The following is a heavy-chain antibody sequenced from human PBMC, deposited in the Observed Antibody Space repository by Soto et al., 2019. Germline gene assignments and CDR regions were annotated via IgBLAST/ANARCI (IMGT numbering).Heavy chain of an antibody. CDR1: GGSISSSNW. CDR2: IYHSGST. V-gene: IGHV4-4*02. Sequence: QVQLQESGPGLVKPSGTLSLTCAVSGGSISSSNWWSWVRQPPGKGLEWIGEIYHSGSTNYNPSLKTRVTLSVDKSTTQFSLKLSSVTAADTAVHYCASLVAGTQPPPDYWGQGTLVTVSS. J-gene: IGHJ4*02. CDR3: ASLVAGTQPPPDY. D-gene: IGHD6-19*01.